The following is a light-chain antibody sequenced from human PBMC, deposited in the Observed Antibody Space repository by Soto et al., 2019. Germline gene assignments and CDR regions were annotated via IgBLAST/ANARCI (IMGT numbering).Light chain of an antibody. Sequence: DIQMTQSPSSLSASVEDRVIITCRASQSISTYLNWYQQKAGLAPKLLIYAASSLQSGVPSRFSGSGSGTDFTLTISSLQPEDFATYYCQQTYSTPPTFGQGTKVDIK. J-gene: IGKJ1*01. CDR3: QQTYSTPPT. CDR1: QSISTY. V-gene: IGKV1-39*01. CDR2: AAS.